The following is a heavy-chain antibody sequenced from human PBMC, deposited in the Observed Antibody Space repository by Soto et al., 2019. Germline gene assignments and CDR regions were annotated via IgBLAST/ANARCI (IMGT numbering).Heavy chain of an antibody. V-gene: IGHV1-18*01. Sequence: QVQLVQSGAEVKKPGASVKVSCKASGYTFTSYGITWVRQAPGQGLEWMGWISAYNGNTNYAQKLQGRVTMTTDTTTSTAYMELRSLRSDDTAVYYCARGPRGDCSSTSCLFDYWGQGTLVTVSS. J-gene: IGHJ4*02. CDR2: ISAYNGNT. CDR3: ARGPRGDCSSTSCLFDY. CDR1: GYTFTSYG. D-gene: IGHD2-2*01.